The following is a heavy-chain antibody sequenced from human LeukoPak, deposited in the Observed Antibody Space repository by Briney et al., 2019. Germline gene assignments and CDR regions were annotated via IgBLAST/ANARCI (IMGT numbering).Heavy chain of an antibody. CDR1: GGSFSGYY. V-gene: IGHV4-34*01. CDR3: AREEEVPAAVDY. D-gene: IGHD2-2*01. J-gene: IGHJ4*02. CDR2: INHSGST. Sequence: PSETLSLTCAVYGGSFSGYYWSWIRQPPGKGLEWIGEINHSGSTNYNPSLKSRVTISVDTSKSQFSLKLSSVTAADTAVYYCAREEEVPAAVDYWGQGTLVTVSS.